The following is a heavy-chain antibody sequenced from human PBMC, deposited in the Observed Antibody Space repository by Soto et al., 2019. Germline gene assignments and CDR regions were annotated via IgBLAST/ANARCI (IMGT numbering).Heavy chain of an antibody. Sequence: ASVKVSCKASGYTFTSYYMHWVRQAPGQGLEWMGIINPSGGSTSYAQKFQGRVTMTRDTSTSTVYMELSSLRSEDTAVYYCARGGAAAGIWNDAFDIWGQGTMVTVSS. CDR3: ARGGAAAGIWNDAFDI. CDR1: GYTFTSYY. D-gene: IGHD6-13*01. CDR2: INPSGGST. J-gene: IGHJ3*02. V-gene: IGHV1-46*01.